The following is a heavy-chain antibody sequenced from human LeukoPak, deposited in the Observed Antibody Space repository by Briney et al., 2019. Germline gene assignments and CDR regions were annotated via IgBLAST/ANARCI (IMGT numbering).Heavy chain of an antibody. D-gene: IGHD6-13*01. CDR2: ISGSGGST. V-gene: IGHV3-23*01. CDR3: ARELVAAAGNGMDV. Sequence: PGGSLRLSCAASGFTFSSYAMSWVRQAPGKGLEWVSAISGSGGSTYYADSVKGRFTISRDNAKNSLYLQMNSLRAEDTAVYYCARELVAAAGNGMDVWGQGTTVTVSS. J-gene: IGHJ6*02. CDR1: GFTFSSYA.